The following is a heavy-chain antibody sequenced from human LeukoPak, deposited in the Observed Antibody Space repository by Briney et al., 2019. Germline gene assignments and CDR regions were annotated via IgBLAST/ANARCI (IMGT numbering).Heavy chain of an antibody. CDR3: AKDLLRYFDWLLYRVPDY. J-gene: IGHJ4*02. Sequence: PGGSLRLSCAASGLTFSSYGMSWVRQAPGKGLEWVSDISGSGGSTYYADSVKGRFTISRDNSKNTLYLQMNSLRAEDTAVYYCAKDLLRYFDWLLYRVPDYWGQGTLVTVSS. CDR2: ISGSGGST. V-gene: IGHV3-23*01. D-gene: IGHD3-9*01. CDR1: GLTFSSYG.